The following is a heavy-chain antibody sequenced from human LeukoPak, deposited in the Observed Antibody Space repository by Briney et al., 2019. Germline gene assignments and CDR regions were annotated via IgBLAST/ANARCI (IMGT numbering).Heavy chain of an antibody. CDR3: ARGAYYYDSSGYTPKYFQH. D-gene: IGHD3-22*01. J-gene: IGHJ1*01. V-gene: IGHV4-34*01. Sequence: SETLSLTCADYGGSFSGYYWSWIRQPPGKGLEWIGEINHSGSTNYNPSLKSRVTISVDTSKNQFSLKLSSVTAADTAVYYCARGAYYYDSSGYTPKYFQHWGQGTLVTVSS. CDR1: GGSFSGYY. CDR2: INHSGST.